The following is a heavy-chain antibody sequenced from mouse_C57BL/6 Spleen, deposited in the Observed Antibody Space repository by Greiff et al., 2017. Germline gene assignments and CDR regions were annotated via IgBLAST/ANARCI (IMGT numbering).Heavy chain of an antibody. V-gene: IGHV5-17*01. CDR2: ISSGSSTI. CDR1: GFTFSDYG. Sequence: EVKLVESGGGLVKPGGSLKLSCAASGFTFSDYGMHWVRQAPEKGLEWVAYISSGSSTIYYADTVKGRFTISRDNAKKTLFLQMTSLRSEDTAMYYCARPTGTGLYDFGYWGQGTTLPVSS. D-gene: IGHD4-1*01. J-gene: IGHJ2*01. CDR3: ARPTGTGLYDFGY.